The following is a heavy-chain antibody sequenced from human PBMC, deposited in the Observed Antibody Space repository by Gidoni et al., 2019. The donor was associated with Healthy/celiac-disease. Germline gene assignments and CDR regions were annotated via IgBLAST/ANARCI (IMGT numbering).Heavy chain of an antibody. J-gene: IGHJ6*02. V-gene: IGHV1-18*01. CDR3: ARALWGRQQLYYYYYGMDV. CDR2: ISAYNGNT. CDR1: GYTFTSYG. Sequence: QVQLVQSGAEVKKPGASVKVSCKASGYTFTSYGISWVRQAPGQGLEWMGWISAYNGNTNYAQKLQGSVTMTTDTSTSTAYMELRSLRSDDTAVYYCARALWGRQQLYYYYYGMDVWGQGTTVTVSS. D-gene: IGHD6-13*01.